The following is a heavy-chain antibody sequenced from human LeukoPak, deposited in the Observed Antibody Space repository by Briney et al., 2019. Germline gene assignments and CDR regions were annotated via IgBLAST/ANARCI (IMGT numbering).Heavy chain of an antibody. CDR3: ARDLEGQLVLGLDY. CDR2: ISYDGSNK. CDR1: GVTFSSYA. D-gene: IGHD6-6*01. V-gene: IGHV3-30-3*01. J-gene: IGHJ4*02. Sequence: GGSLRLSCAASGVTFSSYAMHWVRQGPGKGLEWVAVISYDGSNKYYADSVKGRFTISRDNSKNTLYLQMNSLRAEDTAVYYCARDLEGQLVLGLDYWGQGTLVTVSS.